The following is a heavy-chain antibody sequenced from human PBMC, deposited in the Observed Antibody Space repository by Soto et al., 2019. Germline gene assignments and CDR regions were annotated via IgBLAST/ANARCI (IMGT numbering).Heavy chain of an antibody. CDR1: GFTFSSYG. CDR2: ISYDGSNK. D-gene: IGHD6-6*01. CDR3: AKGAIEYSSSSGNHPQLICYGMDV. Sequence: QVQLVESGGGVVQPGRSLRLSCAASGFTFSSYGMHWVRQAPGKGLEWVAVISYDGSNKYYADSVKGRFTISRDNSKNTLYLQMNSLRAEDTAVYYCAKGAIEYSSSSGNHPQLICYGMDVWGQGTTVTVSS. V-gene: IGHV3-30*18. J-gene: IGHJ6*02.